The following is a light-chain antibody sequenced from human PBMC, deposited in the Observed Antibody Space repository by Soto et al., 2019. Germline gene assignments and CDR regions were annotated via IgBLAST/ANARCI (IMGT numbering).Light chain of an antibody. CDR1: PSVSSSY. V-gene: IGKV3-20*01. J-gene: IGKJ4*01. CDR2: GAS. Sequence: EIVRTQSPVTLSVAPGARAPLLCRASPSVSSSYLAWYKKKPGQAPRLLIYGASSRATRIPDRFSGSVSGTDFTLTLSSLETEDCAVYECQQLGRSPSTCCGRTKGEIK. CDR3: QQLGRSPST.